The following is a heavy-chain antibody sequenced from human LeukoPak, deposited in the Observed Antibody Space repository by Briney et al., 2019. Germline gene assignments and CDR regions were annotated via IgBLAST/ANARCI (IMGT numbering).Heavy chain of an antibody. CDR2: ISGSGGSK. Sequence: GGSLRLSCAASGFIFSSYAMSWVRQAPGKGLEGVSAISGSGGSKYYADSVKGRFTNSRDNSKNTLYLQMNRLRAEDTAVYYCAKTGRFGEPSARFDPWGQGTLLTVSS. CDR3: AKTGRFGEPSARFDP. D-gene: IGHD3-10*01. CDR1: GFIFSSYA. J-gene: IGHJ5*01. V-gene: IGHV3-23*01.